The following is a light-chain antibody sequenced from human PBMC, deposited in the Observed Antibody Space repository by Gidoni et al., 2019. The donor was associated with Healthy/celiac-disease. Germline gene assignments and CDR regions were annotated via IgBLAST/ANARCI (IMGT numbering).Light chain of an antibody. CDR3: QQYNNWPLLT. J-gene: IGKJ4*01. V-gene: IGKV3-15*01. Sequence: TLSVSPGERATLSCRASQSVSSNLAWYQQKPGQAPRLLIYGASTRATGIPARFSGSGSGTEFTLTISSLQSEDFAVYYCQQYNNWPLLTFGGGTKVEIK. CDR1: QSVSSN. CDR2: GAS.